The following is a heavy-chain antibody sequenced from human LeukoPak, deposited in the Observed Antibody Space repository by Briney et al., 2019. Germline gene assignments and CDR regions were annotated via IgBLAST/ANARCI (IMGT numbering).Heavy chain of an antibody. V-gene: IGHV3-23*01. CDR3: VPRYYDSSGYYNLVGFDY. J-gene: IGHJ4*02. CDR2: ISGSGGST. D-gene: IGHD3-22*01. Sequence: GGSLRLSCAASGFTFSSYAMSWVRQAPGKGLEWVSAISGSGGSTYYADSVKGRSTISRDNSKNTLYLQMNSLRAEDTAVYYCVPRYYDSSGYYNLVGFDYWGQGTLVTVSS. CDR1: GFTFSSYA.